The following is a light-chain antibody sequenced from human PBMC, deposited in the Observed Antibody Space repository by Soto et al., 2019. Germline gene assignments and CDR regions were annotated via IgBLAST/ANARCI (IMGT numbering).Light chain of an antibody. Sequence: QSVLTQPASVSGSPGQSITISCTGTSIDVGSYNLVSWYQQYPGKAPKLMIYEGSKRPSGVSNRFSGSKSGNTASLTISGLQAEDEADYYCCSYAGETTLVFGGGTKLTVL. CDR1: SIDVGSYNL. V-gene: IGLV2-23*01. CDR3: CSYAGETTLV. J-gene: IGLJ2*01. CDR2: EGS.